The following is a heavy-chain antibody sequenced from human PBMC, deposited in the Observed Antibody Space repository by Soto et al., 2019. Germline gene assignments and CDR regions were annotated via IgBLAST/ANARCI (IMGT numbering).Heavy chain of an antibody. J-gene: IGHJ4*02. CDR2: ISWNSDSI. D-gene: IGHD3-9*01. V-gene: IGHV3-9*01. CDR3: AKDPYNDFLTGFYFEY. CDR1: GFTFDDYA. Sequence: EVQLVESGGGLVQPGRSLRLSCAASGFTFDDYAMHWVRQAPGKGLEWVSGISWNSDSIGYADSVKGRFTISRDNAKNSLYLQLNSLRAEDTALYYCAKDPYNDFLTGFYFEYWGQGTLVTVSS.